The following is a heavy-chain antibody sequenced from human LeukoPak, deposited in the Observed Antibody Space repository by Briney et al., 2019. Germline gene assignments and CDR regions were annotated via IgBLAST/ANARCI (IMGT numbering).Heavy chain of an antibody. J-gene: IGHJ6*02. CDR3: ARPGVRYYYYGMDV. V-gene: IGHV7-4-1*02. D-gene: IGHD3-10*01. CDR1: GYTFTSYA. CDR2: INTNTGNP. Sequence: ASVKVSCTASGYTFTSYAMNCVRQAPGQGLEWMGWINTNTGNPTYAQGFTGRFVFSLDTSVSTAYLQISSLKAEDTAVYYCARPGVRYYYYGMDVWGQGTTVTVSS.